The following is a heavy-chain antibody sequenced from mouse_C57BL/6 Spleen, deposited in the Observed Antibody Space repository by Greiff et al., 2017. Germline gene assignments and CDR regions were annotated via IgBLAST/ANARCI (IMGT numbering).Heavy chain of an antibody. J-gene: IGHJ3*01. Sequence: QVQLQQPGAELVKPGASVTLSCKASGYTFTSYWMHWVKQRPGQGLEWIGMIHPNSGSTNYNEKFKSKATLTVDKSSSTAYMQLSSLTSEDSAVYYCARDYDYGFAYWGQGTLVTVSA. CDR2: IHPNSGST. D-gene: IGHD2-4*01. CDR1: GYTFTSYW. V-gene: IGHV1-64*01. CDR3: ARDYDYGFAY.